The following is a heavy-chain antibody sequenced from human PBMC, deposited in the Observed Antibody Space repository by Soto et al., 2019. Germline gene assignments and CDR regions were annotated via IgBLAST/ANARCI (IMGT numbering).Heavy chain of an antibody. CDR3: ARYGDFSYYYYMDV. V-gene: IGHV4-34*01. J-gene: IGHJ6*03. CDR1: GGSFSGYY. D-gene: IGHD7-27*01. Sequence: QVQLQQWGAGLLKPSETLSLTCAVYGGSFSGYYWSWIRQPPGKGLEWIGEINHSGSTNYNPSLKSRVTLSVDTSKNQFSLKLSSVTAADTAVYYCARYGDFSYYYYMDVWGKGTTVTVSS. CDR2: INHSGST.